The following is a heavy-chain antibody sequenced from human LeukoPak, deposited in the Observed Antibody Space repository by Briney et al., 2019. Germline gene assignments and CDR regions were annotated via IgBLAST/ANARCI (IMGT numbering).Heavy chain of an antibody. CDR1: GGSISSGGYY. V-gene: IGHV4-61*08. J-gene: IGHJ4*02. Sequence: PSETLSLTCTVSGGSISSGGYYWSWIRQHPGKGLEWIGYIYYSGSTNYNPSLKSRVTISVDTSKNQFSLKLSSVTAADTAVYYCARGVAKVRGVISHLDYWGQGTLVTVSS. D-gene: IGHD3-10*01. CDR2: IYYSGST. CDR3: ARGVAKVRGVISHLDY.